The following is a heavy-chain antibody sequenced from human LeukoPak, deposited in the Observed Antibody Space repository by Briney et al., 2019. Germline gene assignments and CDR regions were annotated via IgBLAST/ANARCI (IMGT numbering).Heavy chain of an antibody. CDR3: ARASGRMSYYYYYYMDV. Sequence: GGSLRLSCAASGFTFSSYAMHWVRQAPGKGLEWVAVISYDGSNKYYADSVKGRFTISRDNSKNTLYLQMNSLRAEDTAVYYCARASGRMSYYYYYYMDVWGKGTTVTISS. V-gene: IGHV3-30*14. J-gene: IGHJ6*03. CDR1: GFTFSSYA. D-gene: IGHD2-8*02. CDR2: ISYDGSNK.